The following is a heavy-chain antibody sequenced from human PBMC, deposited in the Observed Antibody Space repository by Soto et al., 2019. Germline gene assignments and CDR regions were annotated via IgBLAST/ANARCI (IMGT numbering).Heavy chain of an antibody. CDR2: IWYDGSNK. CDR3: ARAYYGDYVGWFDT. V-gene: IGHV3-33*01. CDR1: GFTFSSYG. J-gene: IGHJ5*02. D-gene: IGHD4-17*01. Sequence: QVQLVESGGGVVQPGRSLRLSCAASGFTFSSYGMHWVRQAPGKGLEWVAVIWYDGSNKYYGGSVKGRFTISRDNSKNPLYLQMNRLRAEDTTVYYCARAYYGDYVGWFDTWGQGTLVTVSS.